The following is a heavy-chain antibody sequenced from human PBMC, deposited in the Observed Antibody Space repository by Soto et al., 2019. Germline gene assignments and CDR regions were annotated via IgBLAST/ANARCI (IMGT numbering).Heavy chain of an antibody. CDR1: GFTFDDYA. D-gene: IGHD6-13*01. CDR2: ISWNSGSI. J-gene: IGHJ3*02. V-gene: IGHV3-9*01. CDR3: AKDPNPRYSSSWFLDAFDI. Sequence: GGSLRLSCAASGFTFDDYAMHWVRQAPGKGLEWVSGISWNSGSIGYADSVKGRFTISRDNAKNSLYLQMNSLRAEDTALYYCAKDPNPRYSSSWFLDAFDIWGQGTMVTVSS.